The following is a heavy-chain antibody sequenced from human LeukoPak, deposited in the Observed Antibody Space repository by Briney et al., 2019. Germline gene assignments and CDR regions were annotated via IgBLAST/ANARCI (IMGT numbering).Heavy chain of an antibody. CDR1: GFTFSSYW. CDR3: ARGHYYDRLVDY. J-gene: IGHJ4*02. CDR2: IASDGSST. V-gene: IGHV3-74*01. D-gene: IGHD3-22*01. Sequence: GGSLRLSCAASGFTFSSYWMNWVRQAPGKGLVWVSRIASDGSSTTYADSVKGRFSISRDNAKNTLYLQMNSLRVEDTAVYYCARGHYYDRLVDYWGQGTLVTVSS.